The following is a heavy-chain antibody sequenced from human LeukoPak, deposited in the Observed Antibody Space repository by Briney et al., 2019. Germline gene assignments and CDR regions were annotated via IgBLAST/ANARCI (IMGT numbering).Heavy chain of an antibody. J-gene: IGHJ4*02. V-gene: IGHV3-48*03. CDR2: ISSSGSTI. CDR3: ARDGYYDSSADVGY. Sequence: GGSLRLSCAASGFTFSSYETNWVRQAPGKGLEWVSYISSSGSTIYYADSVKGRFTISRDNAKNSLYLQMNSLRAEDTAVYYCARDGYYDSSADVGYWGQGTLVTVSS. CDR1: GFTFSSYE. D-gene: IGHD3-22*01.